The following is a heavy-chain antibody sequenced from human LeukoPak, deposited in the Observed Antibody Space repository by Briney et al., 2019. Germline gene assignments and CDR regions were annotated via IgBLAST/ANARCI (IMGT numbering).Heavy chain of an antibody. CDR1: GYTFTSYG. V-gene: IGHV1-8*01. D-gene: IGHD3-22*01. Sequence: ASVKVSCKASGYTFTSYGINWVRQATGQGLEWMGWMNPNSGNTGYAQKFQGRVTMTRNTSISTAYMELSSLRSEDTAVYYCARGTKLTYFQTVLFYDSSGYYSTAEYFQRWGQGTLVTVSS. CDR3: ARGTKLTYFQTVLFYDSSGYYSTAEYFQR. J-gene: IGHJ1*01. CDR2: MNPNSGNT.